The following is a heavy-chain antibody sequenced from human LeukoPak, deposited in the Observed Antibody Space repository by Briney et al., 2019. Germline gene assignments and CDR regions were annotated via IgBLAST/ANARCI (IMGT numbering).Heavy chain of an antibody. J-gene: IGHJ4*02. V-gene: IGHV1-69*05. D-gene: IGHD3-10*01. CDR2: IIPIFGTA. Sequence: ASVKVSCKASGYTFTSYGISWVRQAPGQGLEWMGGIIPIFGTANYAQKFQGRVTITTDESTSTAYMELSSLRSEDTAVYYCARSYWEWQYFDYWGQGALVTVSS. CDR3: ARSYWEWQYFDY. CDR1: GYTFTSYG.